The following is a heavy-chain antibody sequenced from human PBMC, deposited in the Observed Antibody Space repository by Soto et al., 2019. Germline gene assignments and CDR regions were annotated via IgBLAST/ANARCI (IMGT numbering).Heavy chain of an antibody. CDR3: AHSLAAANYFDY. CDR1: GFSLSTSGVG. Sequence: SGPTLVNPTRTLRLACSFSGFSLSTSGVGVGWIRQPPGKALEWLALIYWNDDKRYSPSLKSRLTITKDTSKNQVVLTMTNMDPVDTATYYCAHSLAAANYFDYWGQGTLVTVSS. CDR2: IYWNDDK. J-gene: IGHJ4*02. V-gene: IGHV2-5*01. D-gene: IGHD6-13*01.